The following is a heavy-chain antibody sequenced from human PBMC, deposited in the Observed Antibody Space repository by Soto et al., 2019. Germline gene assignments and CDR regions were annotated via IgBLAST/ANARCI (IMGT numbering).Heavy chain of an antibody. J-gene: IGHJ4*02. V-gene: IGHV4-31*03. D-gene: IGHD3-16*01. Sequence: QVQLQESGPGLVKPSQTLSLICTVSGGSISSGGYYWSWIRQRPGKGLEWIGYIYNSGSTYYSSSLKSRLNISGDTSKNQFSLKLSSVTAADSAVYYCARAKWRSFFDYWGQGTLVTVSS. CDR2: IYNSGST. CDR1: GGSISSGGYY. CDR3: ARAKWRSFFDY.